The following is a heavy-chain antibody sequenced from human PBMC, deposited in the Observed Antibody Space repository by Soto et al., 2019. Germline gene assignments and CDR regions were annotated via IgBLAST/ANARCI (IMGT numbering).Heavy chain of an antibody. Sequence: GASVKVSCKASGYTFTSYGISWVRQAPGQGLEWMGWISAYNGNTNYAQKLQGRVTMTTDTSTSTAYIELRSLRSDDTAVYYCARPLSSGYYQRYWFDPWGQGTLVTVSS. J-gene: IGHJ5*02. CDR3: ARPLSSGYYQRYWFDP. CDR2: ISAYNGNT. D-gene: IGHD3-22*01. CDR1: GYTFTSYG. V-gene: IGHV1-18*04.